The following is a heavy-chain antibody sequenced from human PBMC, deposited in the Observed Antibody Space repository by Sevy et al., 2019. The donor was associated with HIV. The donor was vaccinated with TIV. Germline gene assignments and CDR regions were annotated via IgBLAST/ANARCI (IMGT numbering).Heavy chain of an antibody. V-gene: IGHV3-9*01. CDR3: AKDINRGCDSINCYTYYYYYYGFDV. D-gene: IGHD3-16*02. CDR2: ISWNRGAI. CDR1: GFGFQDYA. J-gene: IGHJ6*02. Sequence: GGSLRLSCAASGFGFQDYAMHWVRQRPGKGLEWVAGISWNRGAIDYAHSVKGRFTISRDNAKNSLYLQMNSLRAADTALYFCAKDINRGCDSINCYTYYYYYYGFDVWGQGTTVTVSS.